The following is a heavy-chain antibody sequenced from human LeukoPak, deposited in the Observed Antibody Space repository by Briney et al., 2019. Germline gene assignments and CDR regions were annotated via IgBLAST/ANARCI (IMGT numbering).Heavy chain of an antibody. CDR1: GGSISSSSYY. J-gene: IGHJ6*02. Sequence: SETLSLTCTVSGGSISSSSYYWGWIRQPPGKGLERIGSIYYSGSTYYNPSLKSRVTISVDTSKNQFSLKLSSVTAADTAVYYCARHLRASIAALYYYYGMDVWGQGTTVTVSS. D-gene: IGHD6-6*01. CDR3: ARHLRASIAALYYYYGMDV. V-gene: IGHV4-39*01. CDR2: IYYSGST.